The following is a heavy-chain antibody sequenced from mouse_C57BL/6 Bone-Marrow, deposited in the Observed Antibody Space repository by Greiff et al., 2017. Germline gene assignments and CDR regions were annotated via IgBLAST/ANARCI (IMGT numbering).Heavy chain of an antibody. V-gene: IGHV1-59*01. CDR1: GYTFTSYW. J-gene: IGHJ4*01. CDR2: IDPSDSYT. D-gene: IGHD2-4*01. CDR3: ARSTPLYYDYDEDAMDY. Sequence: VQLQQPGAELVRPGTSVKLSCKASGYTFTSYWMHWVKQRPGQGLEWIGVIDPSDSYTNYNQKFKGKATLTVDTSSSTAYMQLSSLTSEDSAVYYWARSTPLYYDYDEDAMDYWGQGTSVTVSS.